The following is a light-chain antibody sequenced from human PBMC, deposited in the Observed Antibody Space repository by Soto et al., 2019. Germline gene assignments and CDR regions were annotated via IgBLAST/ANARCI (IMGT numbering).Light chain of an antibody. V-gene: IGKV3-20*01. J-gene: IGKJ4*01. Sequence: EIVMTQSPAVLSVSPGERATLSFRASQSVASNLAWYQQKPGQAPRLLIYGASSRATGIPDRFSGSGSGTDFTLTISRLEPEDFAVYYRQQYGSSMLTFGGGTKVDIK. CDR2: GAS. CDR1: QSVASN. CDR3: QQYGSSMLT.